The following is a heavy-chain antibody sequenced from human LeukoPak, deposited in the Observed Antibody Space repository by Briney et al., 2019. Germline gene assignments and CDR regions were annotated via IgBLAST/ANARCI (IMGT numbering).Heavy chain of an antibody. J-gene: IGHJ4*02. CDR3: ARGLGGYDQFFDY. CDR1: GFTFSTYA. V-gene: IGHV3-21*01. D-gene: IGHD5-12*01. Sequence: GGSLRLSCAASGFTFSTYAMNWVRQAPGKGLEWVSSISSSLSYIYYADSVKGRFTISRDNAKNSLYLQMNSLRAEDTAVYYCARGLGGYDQFFDYWGQGTLVTVSS. CDR2: ISSSLSYI.